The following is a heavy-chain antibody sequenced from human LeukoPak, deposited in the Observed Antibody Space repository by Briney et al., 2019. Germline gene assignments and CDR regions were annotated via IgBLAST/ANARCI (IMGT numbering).Heavy chain of an antibody. CDR1: GFTFSSYA. Sequence: GGSLRLSCAASGFTFSSYAMHWVRQAPGKGLEGVAVISYDGSNKYYADSVKGRFTISRDNSKNTLYLQMNSLRAEDTAVYYCARETGINHYYGMDVWGQGTTVTVSS. J-gene: IGHJ6*02. CDR2: ISYDGSNK. D-gene: IGHD1-14*01. CDR3: ARETGINHYYGMDV. V-gene: IGHV3-30*04.